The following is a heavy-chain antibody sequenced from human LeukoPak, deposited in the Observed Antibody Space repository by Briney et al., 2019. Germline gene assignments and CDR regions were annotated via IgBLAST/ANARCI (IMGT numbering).Heavy chain of an antibody. Sequence: PSETLFLTCTVSGGSISSYYWSWIRQPAGKGLEWIGRIYTSGSTNYNPSLKSRVTMSVDTSKNQFSLKLSSVTAADTAVYYCARDEVTMVRGVIIGNWFDPWGQGTLVTVSS. CDR3: ARDEVTMVRGVIIGNWFDP. CDR2: IYTSGST. J-gene: IGHJ5*02. D-gene: IGHD3-10*01. V-gene: IGHV4-4*07. CDR1: GGSISSYY.